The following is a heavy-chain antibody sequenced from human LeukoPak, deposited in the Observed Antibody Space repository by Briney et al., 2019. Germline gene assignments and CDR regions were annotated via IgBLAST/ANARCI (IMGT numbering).Heavy chain of an antibody. J-gene: IGHJ4*02. CDR1: GFTFSSYG. V-gene: IGHV3-30*18. CDR2: ISYDGSNK. D-gene: IGHD3-22*01. Sequence: GGSLRLSCAASGFTFSSYGMHWVRQAPGKGLEWVAVISYDGSNKYYADSVKGRFTISRDNSKNTLYLQMNSLRAEDTAVYYCAKDHYYDSSAIDHWGQGTLVTVSS. CDR3: AKDHYYDSSAIDH.